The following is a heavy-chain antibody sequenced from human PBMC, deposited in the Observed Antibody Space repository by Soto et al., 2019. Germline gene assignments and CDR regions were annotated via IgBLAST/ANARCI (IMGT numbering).Heavy chain of an antibody. CDR1: GFSISTSGVG. CDR2: IYWDDDK. CDR3: ARRSGYYFFDY. V-gene: IGHV2-5*02. D-gene: IGHD3-22*01. J-gene: IGHJ4*02. Sequence: QITLKESGPTLVKSTQTLTLTCTFSGFSISTSGVGVVWIRQPPGKALEWLALIYWDDDKRYSPSLKSRLTITKDTSKNQVVLRMTNMDPVDTATYYCARRSGYYFFDYWGQGSLVTVSS.